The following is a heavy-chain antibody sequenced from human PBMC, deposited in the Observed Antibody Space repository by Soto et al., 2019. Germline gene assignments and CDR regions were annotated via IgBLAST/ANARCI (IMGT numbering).Heavy chain of an antibody. CDR1: GFPFSDFW. CDR2: IKGDAVTT. CDR3: ARGAKGAYYVDV. Sequence: VQLVESGGGLVQPGGSLRLSCAASGFPFSDFWLHWVRQTPGKGLVWVSRIKGDAVTTNYADSVKGRFTISRDNTKNTVYLQMDSLRAEDTAVYYCARGAKGAYYVDVWGKGTTVTVSS. D-gene: IGHD2-21*01. V-gene: IGHV3-74*01. J-gene: IGHJ6*03.